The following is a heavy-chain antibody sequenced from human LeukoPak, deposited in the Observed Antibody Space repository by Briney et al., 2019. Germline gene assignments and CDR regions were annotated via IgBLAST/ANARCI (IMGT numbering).Heavy chain of an antibody. V-gene: IGHV4-59*07. CDR2: NYYSGST. CDR1: VGSFSRYY. Sequence: PSDTLTLTCTLSVGSFSRYYGSWIRQPPGKGLEWIGYNYYSGSTNYNPSLKSRVTISVETSKNQSALELSSLTGPGTAVIFFARLGPGGPGSWGQGTLVTVSS. D-gene: IGHD3-10*01. CDR3: ARLGPGGPGS. J-gene: IGHJ5*02.